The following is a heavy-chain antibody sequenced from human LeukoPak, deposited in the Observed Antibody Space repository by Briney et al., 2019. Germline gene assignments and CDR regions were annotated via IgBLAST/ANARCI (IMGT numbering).Heavy chain of an antibody. J-gene: IGHJ3*02. CDR2: ISYDGSNK. CDR3: AKDMCSSTCCSRRAFDI. V-gene: IGHV3-30-3*01. CDR1: GFTFSSFA. D-gene: IGHD2-2*01. Sequence: GGSLRLSCAASGFTFSSFAMHWVRQAPGKGLEWVAVISYDGSNKYYADSVKGRFTISRDNSENTLYLQMNSLRAEDTAVFYCAKDMCSSTCCSRRAFDIWGQGTMVTVSS.